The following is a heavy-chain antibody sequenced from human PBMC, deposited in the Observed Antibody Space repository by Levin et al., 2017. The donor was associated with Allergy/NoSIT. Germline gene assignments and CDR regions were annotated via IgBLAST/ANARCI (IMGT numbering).Heavy chain of an antibody. J-gene: IGHJ6*02. CDR2: ISAYNGNT. Sequence: ASVKVSCKASGYTFTSYGISWVRQAPGQGLEWMGWISAYNGNTNYAQKLQGRVTMTTDTSTSTAYMELRSLRSDDTAVYYCARDQDSGYDILTGYYYYYYYYGMDVWGQGTTVTVSS. V-gene: IGHV1-18*01. CDR1: GYTFTSYG. CDR3: ARDQDSGYDILTGYYYYYYYYGMDV. D-gene: IGHD3-9*01.